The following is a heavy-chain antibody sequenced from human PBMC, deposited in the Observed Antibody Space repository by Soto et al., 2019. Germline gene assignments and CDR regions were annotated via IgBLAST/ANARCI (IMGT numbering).Heavy chain of an antibody. V-gene: IGHV3-23*01. CDR1: GFTFRNYA. CDR2: LTSDGSA. J-gene: IGHJ4*02. CDR3: VKNYNGDY. Sequence: GGSLRLSCGASGFTFRNYAMTWVRQAPGKGLEWVSLLTSDGSAYYADSVKGRFLISRDNSKNTLYLQMNSLRAEDTAIYYCVKNYNGDYWGQGTLVTVSS. D-gene: IGHD1-7*01.